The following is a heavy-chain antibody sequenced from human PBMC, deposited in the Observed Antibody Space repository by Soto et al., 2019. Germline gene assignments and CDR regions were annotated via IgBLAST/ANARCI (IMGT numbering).Heavy chain of an antibody. Sequence: SENLSLTCTVSGGSISSGGYYWSWIRRHPGTGLEWIGYIYYSGSTYYNPSLQSRVTISVDTSKNQFSLKLSSVTAADTAVYYCARDWSIAARHNWFDPWGQGTLVTVSS. CDR3: ARDWSIAARHNWFDP. J-gene: IGHJ5*02. V-gene: IGHV4-31*03. CDR1: GGSISSGGYY. D-gene: IGHD6-6*01. CDR2: IYYSGST.